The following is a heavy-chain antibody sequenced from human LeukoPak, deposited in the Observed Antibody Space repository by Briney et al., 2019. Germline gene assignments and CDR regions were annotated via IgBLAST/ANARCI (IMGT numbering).Heavy chain of an antibody. CDR3: ARADYDFWSGYSQYYYYYGMDV. Sequence: SETLSLTCAVYGGSFSGYYWSWIRQPPGKGLEWIGEINHSGSTNYNPSLKSRVTISVDTSKNQFSLKLSSVTAADTAVYYCARADYDFWSGYSQYYYYYGMDVWGQGTTVTVSS. D-gene: IGHD3-3*01. V-gene: IGHV4-34*01. CDR1: GGSFSGYY. J-gene: IGHJ6*02. CDR2: INHSGST.